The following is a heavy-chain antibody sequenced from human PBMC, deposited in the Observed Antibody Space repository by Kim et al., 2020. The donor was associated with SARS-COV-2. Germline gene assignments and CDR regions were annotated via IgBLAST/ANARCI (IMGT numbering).Heavy chain of an antibody. Sequence: SETLSLTCTVSGGSISSYYWSWIRQPPGKGLEWIGYIYYSGSTNYNPSLKSRVTISVDTSKNQFSLKLSSVTAADTAVYYCARVAAAGTPHVYYYGMDVWGQGTTVTVSS. CDR1: GGSISSYY. CDR2: IYYSGST. D-gene: IGHD6-13*01. CDR3: ARVAAAGTPHVYYYGMDV. J-gene: IGHJ6*02. V-gene: IGHV4-59*13.